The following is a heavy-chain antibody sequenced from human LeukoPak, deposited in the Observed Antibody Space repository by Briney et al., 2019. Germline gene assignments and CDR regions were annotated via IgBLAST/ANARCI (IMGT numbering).Heavy chain of an antibody. Sequence: GGSLRLSCAASGFTFSSYAMHWVRQAPGKGLEWVAVISYDRSNKYYADSVKGRFTISRDNSKNTLYLQMNSLRAEDTAVYYCARDLAVAGPDYWGQGTLVTVSS. CDR1: GFTFSSYA. D-gene: IGHD6-19*01. J-gene: IGHJ4*02. V-gene: IGHV3-30-3*01. CDR2: ISYDRSNK. CDR3: ARDLAVAGPDY.